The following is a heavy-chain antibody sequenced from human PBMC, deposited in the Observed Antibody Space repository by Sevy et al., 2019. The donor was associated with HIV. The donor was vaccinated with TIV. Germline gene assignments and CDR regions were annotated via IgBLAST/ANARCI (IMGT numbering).Heavy chain of an antibody. V-gene: IGHV3-21*01. Sequence: GESLKISCAASGFTFSSYYMNWVRQAPGKGLEWVSCISSSNSYIYYADSVKGRFTISRDNAKNSLYLQMNSLRAEDTAVYYCARDRVTAIEYFQHWGQGTLVTVSS. J-gene: IGHJ1*01. D-gene: IGHD2-21*02. CDR1: GFTFSSYY. CDR3: ARDRVTAIEYFQH. CDR2: ISSSNSYI.